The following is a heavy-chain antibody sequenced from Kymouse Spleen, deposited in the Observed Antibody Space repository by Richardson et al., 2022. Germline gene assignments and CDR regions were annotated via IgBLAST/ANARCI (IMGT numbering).Heavy chain of an antibody. D-gene: IGHD1-7*01. CDR1: GGSFSGYY. Sequence: QVQLQQWGAGLLKPSETLSLTCAVYGGSFSGYYWSWIRQPPGKGLEWIGEINHSGSTNYNPSLKSRVTISVDTSKNQFSLKLSSVTAADTAVYYCAREGITGTTDYFDYWGQGTLVTVSS. V-gene: IGHV4-34*01. CDR3: AREGITGTTDYFDY. J-gene: IGHJ4*02. CDR2: INHSGST.